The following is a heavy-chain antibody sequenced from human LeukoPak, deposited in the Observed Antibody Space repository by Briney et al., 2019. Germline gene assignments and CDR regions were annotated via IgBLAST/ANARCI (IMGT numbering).Heavy chain of an antibody. CDR3: PSSTPPLRFLEWLSPGVYYYYMDV. J-gene: IGHJ6*03. CDR2: SIPILGIA. D-gene: IGHD3-3*01. V-gene: IGHV1-69*02. CDR1: GGTFSSYT. Sequence: SVKVSCKASGGTFSSYTISWVRQAPGQGLEWMARSIPILGIANYAQKFQGRVTITADKSTSTAYMELSSLRSEDTAVYYCPSSTPPLRFLEWLSPGVYYYYMDVWGKGTTVTVSS.